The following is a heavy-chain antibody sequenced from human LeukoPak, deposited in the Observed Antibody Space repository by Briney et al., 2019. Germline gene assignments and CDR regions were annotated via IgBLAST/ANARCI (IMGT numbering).Heavy chain of an antibody. J-gene: IGHJ4*02. CDR2: IYRSGST. D-gene: IGHD5-18*01. Sequence: PSETLSLTCTVSDYSISNGYYWGWVRQPPGKGLEWIGSIYRSGSTHYNPSLKSRVTISVDTSKNQFSLKLSSVTAADTAVYYCARHNGYSYGSYHLRPFDYWGQGTLVTVSS. V-gene: IGHV4-38-2*02. CDR1: DYSISNGYY. CDR3: ARHNGYSYGSYHLRPFDY.